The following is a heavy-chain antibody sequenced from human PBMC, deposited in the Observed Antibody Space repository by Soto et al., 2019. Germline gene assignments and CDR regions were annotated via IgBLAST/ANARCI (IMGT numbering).Heavy chain of an antibody. J-gene: IGHJ5*02. D-gene: IGHD3-10*01. CDR1: GFTLSNYT. CDR2: INRSSGTI. V-gene: IGHV3-48*02. Sequence: EVQLVESGGGLVQPGGSLRLSCAASGFTLSNYTMNWVRQAPGKGLEWVSYINRSSGTIYYADSVKGRFTISRDNAKNSLHLQTKRIRDEDTAVYYCERGYGSGSKLDPWGQGTMVTVSS. CDR3: ERGYGSGSKLDP.